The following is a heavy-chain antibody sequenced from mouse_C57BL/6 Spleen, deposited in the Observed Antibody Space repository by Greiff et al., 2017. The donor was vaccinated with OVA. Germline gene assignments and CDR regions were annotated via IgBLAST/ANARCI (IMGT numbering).Heavy chain of an antibody. D-gene: IGHD1-1*01. J-gene: IGHJ4*01. CDR1: GYAFTNYL. V-gene: IGHV1-54*01. CDR3: ARLGSREAMDY. Sequence: QVQLQQSGAELVRPGTSVKVSCKASGYAFTNYLIEWVKQRPGQGLEGIGVINPGSGGTNYNEKFKGKATLTADKSSSTAYMQLSSLTSEDSAVYFCARLGSREAMDYWGQGTSVTVSS. CDR2: INPGSGGT.